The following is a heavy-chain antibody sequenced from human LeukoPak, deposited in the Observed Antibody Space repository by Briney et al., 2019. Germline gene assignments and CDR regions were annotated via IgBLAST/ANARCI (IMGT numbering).Heavy chain of an antibody. CDR3: ARQGIVATAFDY. CDR1: GGSISSSSYY. CDR2: IYYSGST. J-gene: IGHJ4*02. Sequence: SETLSLTCTVSGGSISSSSYYWGWICQPPGKGLEWIGSIYYSGSTYYNPSLKSRVTISVDTSKNQFSLKLSSVTAADTAVYYCARQGIVATAFDYWGQGTLVTVSS. D-gene: IGHD5-12*01. V-gene: IGHV4-39*01.